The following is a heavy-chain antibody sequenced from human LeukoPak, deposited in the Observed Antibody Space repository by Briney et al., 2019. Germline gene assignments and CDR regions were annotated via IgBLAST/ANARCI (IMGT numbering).Heavy chain of an antibody. CDR2: INWNGGST. Sequence: GGSLRLSCAASGFTFDDYGMSWVRPAPGKGLEWVSGINWNGGSTGYADSVKGRFTISRDNAKNSLYLQMNSLRAEDTALYHCARLPRFRGVTGYYYYGMDVWGQGTTVTVSS. V-gene: IGHV3-20*01. CDR1: GFTFDDYG. J-gene: IGHJ6*02. CDR3: ARLPRFRGVTGYYYYGMDV. D-gene: IGHD3-10*01.